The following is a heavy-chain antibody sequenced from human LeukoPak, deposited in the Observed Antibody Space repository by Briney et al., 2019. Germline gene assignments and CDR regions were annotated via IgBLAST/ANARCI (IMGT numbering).Heavy chain of an antibody. D-gene: IGHD5-24*01. V-gene: IGHV4-61*02. CDR2: IYTSGST. CDR1: GGSISSGSYY. CDR3: ARRVVLRDGYNPFDP. Sequence: PSETLSLTCTVSGGSISSGSYYWSWIRQPAGKGLEWIGRIYTSGSTNYNPSLKSRVTISVDTSKNQFSLKLSSVTAADTAVYYCARRVVLRDGYNPFDPWGQGTLVTVSS. J-gene: IGHJ5*02.